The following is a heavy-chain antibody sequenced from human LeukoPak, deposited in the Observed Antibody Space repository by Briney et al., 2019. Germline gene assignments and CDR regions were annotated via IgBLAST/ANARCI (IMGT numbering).Heavy chain of an antibody. CDR3: ARDPYNWNDGLLDY. V-gene: IGHV3-48*01. CDR1: GFTFSSYS. Sequence: GGSLRLSCAASGFTFSSYSMNWSGRAPGRGRGGVHYISSSSSTIYYADSVKGRFTISRDNAKNSLYLQMNSLRAEDTAVYYCARDPYNWNDGLLDYWGQGTLVTVSS. CDR2: ISSSSSTI. J-gene: IGHJ4*02. D-gene: IGHD1-1*01.